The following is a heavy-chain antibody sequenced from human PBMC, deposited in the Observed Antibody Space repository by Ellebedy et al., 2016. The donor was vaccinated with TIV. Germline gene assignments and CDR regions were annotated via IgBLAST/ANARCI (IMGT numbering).Heavy chain of an antibody. CDR1: GYTFTGYY. Sequence: AASVKVSCKASGYTFTGYYMHWVRQAPGQGLEWMGWINPNSGGTNYAQKFQGRVTMTRDTSISTAYMELSRLRSDDTAVYYCARDLDHPLYSGYEKYYNWFDPWGQGTLVTVSS. D-gene: IGHD5-12*01. CDR3: ARDLDHPLYSGYEKYYNWFDP. CDR2: INPNSGGT. V-gene: IGHV1-2*02. J-gene: IGHJ5*02.